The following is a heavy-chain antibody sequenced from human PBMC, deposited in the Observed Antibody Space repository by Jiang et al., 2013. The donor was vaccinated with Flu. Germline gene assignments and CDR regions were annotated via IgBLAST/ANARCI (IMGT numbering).Heavy chain of an antibody. J-gene: IGHJ4*02. CDR1: GYTFTGYY. D-gene: IGHD6-13*01. Sequence: KKPGASVKVSCKASGYTFTGYYMHWVRQAPGQGLEWMGWINPNSGGTNYAQKFQGWVTMTRDTSISTAYMELSRLRSDDTAVYYCARDPAIAAADRRTRGQGTLVTVSS. V-gene: IGHV1-2*04. CDR2: INPNSGGT. CDR3: ARDPAIAAADRRT.